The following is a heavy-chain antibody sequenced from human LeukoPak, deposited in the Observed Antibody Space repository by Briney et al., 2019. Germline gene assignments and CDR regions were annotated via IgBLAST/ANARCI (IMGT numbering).Heavy chain of an antibody. CDR2: IYTSGGS. CDR3: ARVSGSYTDY. D-gene: IGHD1-26*01. V-gene: IGHV4-4*07. Sequence: SETLSLTCTVSGGSISSYYWSWIRQPAGKGLEWVGRIYTSGGSNYNPSLKSRVTMPVDTSKNQFSLKLSSVTAADTAVYYCARVSGSYTDYWGQGTLVTVSS. CDR1: GGSISSYY. J-gene: IGHJ4*02.